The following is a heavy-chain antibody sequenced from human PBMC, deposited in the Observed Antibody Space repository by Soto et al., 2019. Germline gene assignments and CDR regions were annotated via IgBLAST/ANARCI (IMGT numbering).Heavy chain of an antibody. CDR1: GFTLSSYG. Sequence: QVQLVESGGGVVQPGRSLRLSCAASGFTLSSYGMHWVRQAPGKGLEWVAVSSYDGTDKYYSDSVKGRFTISRDNSKNTLYLQLNSIRPEDTAVFYCARGYYGDLALGPAAPPRYGMDVWGQGTTVTVS. V-gene: IGHV3-30*03. CDR3: ARGYYGDLALGPAAPPRYGMDV. J-gene: IGHJ6*02. D-gene: IGHD2-2*01. CDR2: SSYDGTDK.